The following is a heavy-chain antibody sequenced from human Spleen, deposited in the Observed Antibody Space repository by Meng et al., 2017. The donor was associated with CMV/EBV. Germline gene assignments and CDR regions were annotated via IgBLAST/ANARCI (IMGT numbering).Heavy chain of an antibody. Sequence: SETLSLTFNVSGYSITSGYYWAWIRQPPGKGLEWIGNIYHSGSTNYNPSLKSRVTISVDTSKNQFSLKLSSVTAADTAVYYCARGRLGYCSSTSCPIDYWGQGTLVTVSS. J-gene: IGHJ4*02. D-gene: IGHD2-2*03. V-gene: IGHV4-38-2*02. CDR1: GYSITSGYY. CDR3: ARGRLGYCSSTSCPIDY. CDR2: IYHSGST.